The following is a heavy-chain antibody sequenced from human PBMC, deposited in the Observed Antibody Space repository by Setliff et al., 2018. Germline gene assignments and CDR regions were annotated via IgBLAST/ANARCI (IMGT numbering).Heavy chain of an antibody. CDR2: IIPIFGTA. J-gene: IGHJ6*03. D-gene: IGHD3-16*01. Sequence: SVKVSCKASGGSFSSYAISWVRQAPGQGLEWMGGIIPIFGTANYAQKFQGRVTITADESTSTAYMELSSLRSEDTAVYYCAGSGGGKALGRERPYYYYMDVWGKGTPVTVSS. V-gene: IGHV1-69*13. CDR1: GGSFSSYA. CDR3: AGSGGGKALGRERPYYYYMDV.